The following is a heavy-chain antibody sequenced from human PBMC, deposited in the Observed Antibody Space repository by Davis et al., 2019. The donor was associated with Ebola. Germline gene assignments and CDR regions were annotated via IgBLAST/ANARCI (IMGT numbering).Heavy chain of an antibody. CDR3: AREGYCSGSSCYYTLEYYYYGMDV. CDR1: GGTFTNYA. CDR2: ISAYNGNT. J-gene: IGHJ6*02. V-gene: IGHV1-18*01. Sequence: AASVKVSCKTSGGTFTNYAVNWVRQAPGQGLEWMGWISAYNGNTNYAQKLQGRVTMTTDTSTSTAYMELRSLRSDDTAVYYCAREGYCSGSSCYYTLEYYYYGMDVWGQGTTVTVSS. D-gene: IGHD2-15*01.